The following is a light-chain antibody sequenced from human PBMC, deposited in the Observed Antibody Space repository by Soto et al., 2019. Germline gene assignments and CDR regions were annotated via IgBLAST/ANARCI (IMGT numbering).Light chain of an antibody. V-gene: IGLV7-46*01. Sequence: QAVVTQEPSLTVSPGGTVTLTCGSSTGGVTSGHHPFWFQQRPGQAPRTLIYDTSNNNSWTPARFSGSLLGGKAALTLSGAQPEDEADYYCLLTYSGARVFGGGTQLTVL. CDR2: DTS. CDR3: LLTYSGARV. J-gene: IGLJ7*01. CDR1: TGGVTSGHH.